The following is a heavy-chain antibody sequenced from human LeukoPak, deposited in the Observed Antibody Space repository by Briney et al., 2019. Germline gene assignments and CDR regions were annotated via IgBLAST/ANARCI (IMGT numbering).Heavy chain of an antibody. CDR3: AKDRASGSGSYSYRGFDY. V-gene: IGHV3-23*01. CDR1: GFTFSSYA. J-gene: IGHJ4*02. Sequence: GGSLRLSFAASGFTFSSYAMNWVRQAPGRGLEWVSAISGSGDYTNYADSVKGRFTISRDNSKNTLYLQMNSLRAEDTAVYYCAKDRASGSGSYSYRGFDYWGQGTLVTVSS. CDR2: ISGSGDYT. D-gene: IGHD6-19*01.